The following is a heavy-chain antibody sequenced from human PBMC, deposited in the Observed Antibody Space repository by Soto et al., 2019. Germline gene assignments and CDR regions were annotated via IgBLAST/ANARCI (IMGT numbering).Heavy chain of an antibody. V-gene: IGHV3-73*01. D-gene: IGHD3-22*01. Sequence: GGSLRLSCAGSGFTFSDSAMHWVRQASGKGLEWVGRIRTKTHNYATAYAASVEGRFTISRDDSSNTAYLEMNSLKTDDTAIYYCASSTMIVVITAWGQGTLVTVSS. CDR2: IRTKTHNYAT. CDR3: ASSTMIVVITA. CDR1: GFTFSDSA. J-gene: IGHJ5*02.